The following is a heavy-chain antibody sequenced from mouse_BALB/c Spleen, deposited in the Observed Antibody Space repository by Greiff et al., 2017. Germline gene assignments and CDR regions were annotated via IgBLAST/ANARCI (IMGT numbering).Heavy chain of an antibody. D-gene: IGHD2-4*01. J-gene: IGHJ3*01. CDR2: INPSNGGT. Sequence: QVQLQQSGAELVKPGASVKLSCKASGYTFTSYYMYWVKQRPGQGLEWIGEINPSNGGTNFNEKFKSKATLTVDKSSSTAYMQLSSLTSEDSAVYYCTNPHYYDYAWFAYWGQGTLVTVSA. V-gene: IGHV1S81*02. CDR1: GYTFTSYY. CDR3: TNPHYYDYAWFAY.